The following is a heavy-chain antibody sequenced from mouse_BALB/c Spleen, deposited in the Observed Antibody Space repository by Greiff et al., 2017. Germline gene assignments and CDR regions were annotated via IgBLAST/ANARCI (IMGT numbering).Heavy chain of an antibody. CDR2: IDPANGNT. J-gene: IGHJ4*01. D-gene: IGHD1-1*01. CDR3: AREGGTTVGYAMDY. Sequence: VQLQQSGAELVKPGASVKLSCTASGFNIKDTYMHWVKQRPEQGLEWIGRIDPANGNTKYDPKFQGKATITADTSSNTAYLQLSSLTSEDTAVYYCAREGGTTVGYAMDYWGQGTSVTVSS. CDR1: GFNIKDTY. V-gene: IGHV14-3*02.